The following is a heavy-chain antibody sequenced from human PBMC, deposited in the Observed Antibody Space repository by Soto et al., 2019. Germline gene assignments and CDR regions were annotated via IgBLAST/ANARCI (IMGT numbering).Heavy chain of an antibody. CDR2: IYPGDSDT. V-gene: IGHV5-51*01. J-gene: IGHJ4*02. CDR3: ARQIYDSDSGPNFQYYFDS. CDR1: GYSFTSSW. D-gene: IGHD3-22*01. Sequence: PGESLKISCKGSGYSFTSSWIGWVRQMPGKGLEWMGMIYPGDSDTRYSPSFRGHVTISAAKSISTVFLQWSSLRASDTAMYYCARQIYDSDSGPNFQYYFDSWGQGTLVTVSS.